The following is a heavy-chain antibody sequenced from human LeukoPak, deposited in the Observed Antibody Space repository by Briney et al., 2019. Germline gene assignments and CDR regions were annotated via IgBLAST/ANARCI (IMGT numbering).Heavy chain of an antibody. V-gene: IGHV4-59*01. CDR1: GGSIRSYY. CDR2: IYYSGSA. D-gene: IGHD3-10*01. CDR3: ARVGYYARAFDI. Sequence: SETLSLTCTVSGGSIRSYYWSWIRQPPGKGLEWIGYIYYSGSANYNPPLKSRVTISVDTSKNQFSLKLSSVTAADTAVYYCARVGYYARAFDIWGQGTMVTVSS. J-gene: IGHJ3*02.